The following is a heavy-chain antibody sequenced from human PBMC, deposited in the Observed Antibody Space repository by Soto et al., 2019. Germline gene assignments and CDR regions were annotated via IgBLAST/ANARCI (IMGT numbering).Heavy chain of an antibody. CDR2: IFAGGNP. CDR3: TRDLPGYSSSWPDK. Sequence: PGGSLRLSCAASGFTVSNNYMSWVRQAPGKGLQWVSVIFAGGNPYYAEPVKGRFTISRDNSKNTLYLQMNSLRAEDTAMYYCTRDLPGYSSSWPDKWGQGTLVTVSS. CDR1: GFTVSNNY. V-gene: IGHV3-66*01. D-gene: IGHD6-13*01. J-gene: IGHJ1*01.